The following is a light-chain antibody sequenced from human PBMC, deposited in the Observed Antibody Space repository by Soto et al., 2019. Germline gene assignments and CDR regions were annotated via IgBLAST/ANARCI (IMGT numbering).Light chain of an antibody. Sequence: IVMTQSPATLSVSPGERATLSCRASQSVSSNLAWYQQKPGQAPRLLIYGASTRATGIPARFSGSGSGAEFTLTITSLLSEDFAVYYCQQYNNWSPFTFGGGTKVEIK. J-gene: IGKJ4*01. CDR2: GAS. V-gene: IGKV3-15*01. CDR1: QSVSSN. CDR3: QQYNNWSPFT.